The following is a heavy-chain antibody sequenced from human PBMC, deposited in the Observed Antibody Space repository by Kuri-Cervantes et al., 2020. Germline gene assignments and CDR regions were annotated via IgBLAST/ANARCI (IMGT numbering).Heavy chain of an antibody. Sequence: GSLRLSCTVFGASISSYCWSWIRQSAGKGLEWIGRFCTTGSTNYNPSVKSRVSMSADTSNNQFSLRLTSVTASDTAIYYCARLLLPAVKGAFDMWGQGTLVTVSS. CDR1: GASISSYC. CDR2: FCTTGST. V-gene: IGHV4-4*07. CDR3: ARLLLPAVKGAFDM. J-gene: IGHJ3*02. D-gene: IGHD3-22*01.